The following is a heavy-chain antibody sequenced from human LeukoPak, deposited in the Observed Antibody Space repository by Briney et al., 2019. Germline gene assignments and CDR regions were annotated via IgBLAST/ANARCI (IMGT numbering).Heavy chain of an antibody. CDR1: GFTFSSFW. D-gene: IGHD6-13*01. Sequence: GGSLRLSCAASGFTFSSFWMTWVRQAPGKGLEWVANINRDGSKKTYVDSVKGRFTISRDNAKNSLYLQMSSLRAEDTAVYYCATAPAAADSCWGQGTLVAVSS. CDR2: INRDGSKK. V-gene: IGHV3-7*01. J-gene: IGHJ4*02. CDR3: ATAPAAADSC.